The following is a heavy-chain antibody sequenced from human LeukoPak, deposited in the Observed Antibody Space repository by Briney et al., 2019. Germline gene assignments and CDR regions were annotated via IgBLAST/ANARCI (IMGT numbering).Heavy chain of an antibody. CDR3: AKAPPYKKYFDY. Sequence: GGSLRLSCAASGFTVSSNYMSWVRQAPGKGLEWVSTISNSGDATYYADSVKGRFTISRDNSKNTLYLQMNSLRAEDTAVYYCAKAPPYKKYFDYWGQGTLVTVSS. J-gene: IGHJ4*02. CDR1: GFTVSSNY. D-gene: IGHD1-1*01. CDR2: ISNSGDAT. V-gene: IGHV3-53*01.